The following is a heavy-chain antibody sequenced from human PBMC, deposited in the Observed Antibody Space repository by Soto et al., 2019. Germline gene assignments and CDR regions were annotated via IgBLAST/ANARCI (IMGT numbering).Heavy chain of an antibody. CDR1: GFTFSSYS. J-gene: IGHJ4*02. D-gene: IGHD6-19*01. V-gene: IGHV3-21*01. Sequence: SLRLSCAASGFTFSSYSMNWVRQAPGKGLEWVSSISSSSSYIYYADSVKGRFTISRDNAKNSLYLQMNSLRAEDTAVYYCARARPFTGIEAAGLVFDYWGQGTLVTVSS. CDR3: ARARPFTGIEAAGLVFDY. CDR2: ISSSSSYI.